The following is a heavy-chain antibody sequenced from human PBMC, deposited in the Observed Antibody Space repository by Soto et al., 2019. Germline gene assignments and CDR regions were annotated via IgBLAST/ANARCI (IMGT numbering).Heavy chain of an antibody. CDR1: GGSISSYY. D-gene: IGHD1-26*01. CDR2: IYTSGST. V-gene: IGHV4-4*07. J-gene: IGHJ1*01. CDR3: ARSGGSGSYYWPAAEYFQH. Sequence: QVQLQESGPGLVKPSETLSLTCTVSGGSISSYYWSWIRQPAGKGLEWIGRIYTSGSTNYNPSLKSRVTMSVDTSKNQFSLKLSSVTAADTAVYYCARSGGSGSYYWPAAEYFQHWGQGTLVPVSS.